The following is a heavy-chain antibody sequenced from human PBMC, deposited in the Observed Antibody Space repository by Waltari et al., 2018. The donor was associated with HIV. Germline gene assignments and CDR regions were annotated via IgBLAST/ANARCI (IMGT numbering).Heavy chain of an antibody. V-gene: IGHV3-30-3*01. CDR1: GCNFTTSA. J-gene: IGHJ4*02. D-gene: IGHD2-8*01. CDR2: ISYHGNTK. Sequence: QVQLVESGGGVVQPGRSLRPSCAAPGCNFTTSAMHWVRQAPGKGLEWVALISYHGNTKYYADSVKGRFSISRDNSKSTLSLQMTSLRVEETAIYYCARMDRGMVVDFWGQGTLVTVSA. CDR3: ARMDRGMVVDF.